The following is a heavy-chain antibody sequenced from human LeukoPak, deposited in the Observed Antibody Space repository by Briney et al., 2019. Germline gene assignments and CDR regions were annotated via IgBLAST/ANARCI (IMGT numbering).Heavy chain of an antibody. Sequence: SVKVSCKASGGTFSSYAISWVRQAPGQGLEWMGGIIPIFGTANYAQKFQGRVTITADESTSTAYMELSSLRSEDTAVYYCASGGPDIVLVPAAPTAFDYWGQGTLVTVSS. D-gene: IGHD2-2*01. CDR1: GGTFSSYA. CDR3: ASGGPDIVLVPAAPTAFDY. V-gene: IGHV1-69*01. CDR2: IIPIFGTA. J-gene: IGHJ4*02.